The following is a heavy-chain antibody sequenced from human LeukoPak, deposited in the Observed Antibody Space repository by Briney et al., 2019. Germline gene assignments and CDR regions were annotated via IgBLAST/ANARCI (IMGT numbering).Heavy chain of an antibody. CDR3: ARPIVVVPAAMPGDAFDI. J-gene: IGHJ3*02. CDR1: GGSISSYY. D-gene: IGHD2-2*01. Sequence: SETLSLTYTVSGGSISSYYWSWIRQPPGKGLEWIGYIYYSGSTNYNPSLKSRVTISVDTSKNQFSLKLSSVTAADTAVYYCARPIVVVPAAMPGDAFDIWGQGTMVTVSS. CDR2: IYYSGST. V-gene: IGHV4-59*08.